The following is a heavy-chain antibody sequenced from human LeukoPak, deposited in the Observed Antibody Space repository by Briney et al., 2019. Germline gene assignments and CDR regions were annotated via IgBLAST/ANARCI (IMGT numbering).Heavy chain of an antibody. V-gene: IGHV1-2*02. CDR2: INPNSGGT. CDR3: AREDSSGWYFDY. Sequence: ASVKVSCKASGYTFTGYYMHWVRQAPGQGLEWMGWINPNSGGTNYAQKFQGRVTMTRDTSISTVYMELSRLRSDDTAVYYCAREDSSGWYFDYWGQGTLVTVSS. J-gene: IGHJ4*02. D-gene: IGHD6-19*01. CDR1: GYTFTGYY.